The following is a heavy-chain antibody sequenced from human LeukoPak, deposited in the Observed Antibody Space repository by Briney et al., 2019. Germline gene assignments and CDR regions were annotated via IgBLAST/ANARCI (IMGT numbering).Heavy chain of an antibody. J-gene: IGHJ6*03. V-gene: IGHV3-30-3*01. CDR3: ARDGNVVTTVEYYYYMDV. Sequence: GGSLRLSCAASGFTFSSYAMHWVRQAPGKGLEWVAVISYDGSNKYYADSVKGRFTISRDNSKNTLYLQMNSLRAEDTAVYYCARDGNVVTTVEYYYYMDVWGKGTTVTVSS. CDR1: GFTFSSYA. D-gene: IGHD2-21*02. CDR2: ISYDGSNK.